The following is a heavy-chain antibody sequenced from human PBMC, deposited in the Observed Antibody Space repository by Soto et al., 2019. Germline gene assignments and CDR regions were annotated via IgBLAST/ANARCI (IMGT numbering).Heavy chain of an antibody. CDR3: AKDLLRGYSYGWLYIAGMDV. V-gene: IGHV3-33*03. J-gene: IGHJ6*02. D-gene: IGHD5-18*01. Sequence: RLSCASSGFSFSSSGMHWVRQAPGKGLEWVAVIWYDGNKKYYGDSVRGRFTISRDNSKNTLYLEMNSLRAEDTAVYYCAKDLLRGYSYGWLYIAGMDVLAQGTPVAV. CDR2: IWYDGNKK. CDR1: GFSFSSSG.